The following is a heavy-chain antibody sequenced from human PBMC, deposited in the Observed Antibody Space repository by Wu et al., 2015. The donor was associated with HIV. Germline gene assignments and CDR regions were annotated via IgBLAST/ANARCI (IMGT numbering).Heavy chain of an antibody. D-gene: IGHD2-2*01. V-gene: IGHV1-2*02. CDR2: INPSGGAT. CDR3: ARGAPPGCSRTSCLLDY. CDR1: GYTFTNYY. Sequence: QVQLVQSGAEVKKPGASVKVSCGASGYTFTNYYIHWLRQAPGQGLEWMAWINPSGGATIYAEDFEGRVTVTRDTSSETVYMELSGLRSDDTAVYYCARGAPPGCSRTSCLLDYWGQGTLVTVSS. J-gene: IGHJ4*02.